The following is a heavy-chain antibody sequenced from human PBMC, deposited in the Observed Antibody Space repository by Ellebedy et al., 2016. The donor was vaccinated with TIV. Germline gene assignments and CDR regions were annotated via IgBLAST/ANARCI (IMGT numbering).Heavy chain of an antibody. J-gene: IGHJ4*02. V-gene: IGHV3-7*01. CDR1: GFTFSDHY. CDR3: ARGTYGSGAYFYYFDS. Sequence: GGSLRLXCAASGFTFSDHYMDWVRQAPGKGLEWVANIKQDGSEKYYVDSVKGRFTISRDNSKNTLYLQMNSLRVEDTAVYYCARGTYGSGAYFYYFDSWGQGTLVTVSS. D-gene: IGHD3-10*01. CDR2: IKQDGSEK.